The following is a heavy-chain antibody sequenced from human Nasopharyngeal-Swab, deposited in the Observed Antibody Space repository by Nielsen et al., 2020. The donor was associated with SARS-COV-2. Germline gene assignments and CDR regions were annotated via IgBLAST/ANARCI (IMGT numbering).Heavy chain of an antibody. D-gene: IGHD6-13*01. V-gene: IGHV3-53*01. CDR2: IYSGGST. CDR3: ANLAAAGGIDAFDI. CDR1: GFTVSSNY. J-gene: IGHJ3*02. Sequence: GGSLRLSWAASGFTVSSNYMSWVRQAPGKGLEWVSVIYSGGSTYYADSVKGRFTISRGNSKNTLYLQMNSLRAEDTAVYYCANLAAAGGIDAFDIWGQGTMVTVSS.